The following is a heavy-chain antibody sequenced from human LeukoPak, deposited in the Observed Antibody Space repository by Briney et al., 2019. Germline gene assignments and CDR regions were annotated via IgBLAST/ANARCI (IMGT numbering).Heavy chain of an antibody. Sequence: SETLSLTCTVSGGSISSSSYYWGWIRQPPGKGLECIGSIYYSGSTNYNPSLKSRVTISVDTSKNQFSLKLSSVTAADTAVYYCARGVVIAPQTFDYWGQGTLVTVSS. CDR3: ARGVVIAPQTFDY. V-gene: IGHV4-39*07. CDR1: GGSISSSSYY. D-gene: IGHD2-21*01. J-gene: IGHJ4*02. CDR2: IYYSGST.